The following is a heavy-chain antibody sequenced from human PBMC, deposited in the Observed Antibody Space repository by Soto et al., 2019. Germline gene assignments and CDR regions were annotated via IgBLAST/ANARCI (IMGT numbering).Heavy chain of an antibody. D-gene: IGHD1-7*01. CDR2: ISYDGINK. V-gene: IGHV3-30-3*01. CDR1: GFTFGSYA. Sequence: GGSLRLSCSASGFTFGSYAMHWVRQAPGKGLEWVALISYDGINKYYEDSVKGRFTISRDNSKNTLYLQMNSLRPEDTAVYYCVRDQLAGTLDYWGQGTLVTVSS. CDR3: VRDQLAGTLDY. J-gene: IGHJ4*02.